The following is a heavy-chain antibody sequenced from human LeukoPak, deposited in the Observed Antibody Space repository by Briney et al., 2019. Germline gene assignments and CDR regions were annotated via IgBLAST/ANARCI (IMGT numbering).Heavy chain of an antibody. V-gene: IGHV4-34*01. Sequence: SETLSLTCAVYGGSFSTYYWSWIRQPPGEGLEWIGEINHRGSTKYNPSLKSRVTISVDTYKNHFSLKLSSVTAADTAVYYCARLGTTYYYGSGSYRGFDYWGQGTLVTVSS. D-gene: IGHD3-10*01. CDR3: ARLGTTYYYGSGSYRGFDY. CDR2: INHRGST. J-gene: IGHJ4*02. CDR1: GGSFSTYY.